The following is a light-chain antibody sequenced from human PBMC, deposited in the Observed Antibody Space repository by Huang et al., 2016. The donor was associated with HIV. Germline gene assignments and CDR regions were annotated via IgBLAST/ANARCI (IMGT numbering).Light chain of an antibody. J-gene: IGKJ5*01. CDR3: MQALQTPRT. V-gene: IGKV2-28*01. Sequence: DIVMTQSPLSLSVTPGEPASISCRSSQSLLHSNGYNYLDWYLQKPGQSLQLLMYLVSNRASGVPDRFSGSGSVTDFTLKISRVEAENVGVYYCMQALQTPRTFGQGTRLEIK. CDR1: QSLLHSNGYNY. CDR2: LVS.